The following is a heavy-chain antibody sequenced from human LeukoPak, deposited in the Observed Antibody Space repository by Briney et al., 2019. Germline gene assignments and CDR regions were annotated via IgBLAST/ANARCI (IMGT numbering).Heavy chain of an antibody. CDR2: MYLSGTT. V-gene: IGHV4-4*02. Sequence: RSSGTLSLTCTVSGDSINSLDLWSWVRQPPGKGLEWIGEMYLSGTTHSNPSVKSRVTISIDKSKNQFFLNLSSVTAADTAVYYCAGLVGRYSSGLYYYYFDYWGQGTLVIVSS. D-gene: IGHD3-22*01. CDR3: AGLVGRYSSGLYYYYFDY. J-gene: IGHJ4*02. CDR1: GDSINSLDL.